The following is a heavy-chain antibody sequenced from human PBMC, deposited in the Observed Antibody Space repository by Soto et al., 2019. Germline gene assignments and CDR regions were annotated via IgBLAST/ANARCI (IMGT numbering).Heavy chain of an antibody. J-gene: IGHJ4*02. Sequence: QVQLVESGAGVAQPGNSLRLSCVGSGFTFSSDALHWVRQAPGKGLEWVAVVSSDGNHAYYPDHVKGRFTISGDNSQSTVYVHMKSPKPEDTATYYCASDSVYRTASTLFDHWGQGTLVTVSS. CDR1: GFTFSSDA. CDR3: ASDSVYRTASTLFDH. V-gene: IGHV3-30*04. D-gene: IGHD2-15*01. CDR2: VSSDGNHA.